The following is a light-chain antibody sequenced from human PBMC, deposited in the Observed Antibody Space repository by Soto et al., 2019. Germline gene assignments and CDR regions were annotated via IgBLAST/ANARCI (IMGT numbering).Light chain of an antibody. CDR3: REYNSYYPK. CDR1: QSISVW. Sequence: DIQMTQSPSTLSASVGDRVTITCRASQSISVWLAWYQQKAGKAPNLLIYKASRLESGVPSRFSGSGSETEFTLTISGLQPGDSETYYCREYNSYYPKFGSGTKVHI. J-gene: IGKJ1*01. V-gene: IGKV1-5*03. CDR2: KAS.